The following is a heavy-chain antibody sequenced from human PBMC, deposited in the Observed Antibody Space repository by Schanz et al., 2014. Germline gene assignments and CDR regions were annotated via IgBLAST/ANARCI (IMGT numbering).Heavy chain of an antibody. CDR1: GYSFISHA. D-gene: IGHD5-18*01. J-gene: IGHJ3*02. CDR2: ISPYTGNT. CDR3: TRGGYSYALSAFDI. Sequence: QVQLVQSGAEVKKPGASVKVSCKASGYSFISHAIHWVRQAPGQRLEWMGWISPYTGNTNYAQTLQGRITLTTDTATSTAYMELRSLRSDDTALYYCTRGGYSYALSAFDIWGQGTMVTVSS. V-gene: IGHV1-3*01.